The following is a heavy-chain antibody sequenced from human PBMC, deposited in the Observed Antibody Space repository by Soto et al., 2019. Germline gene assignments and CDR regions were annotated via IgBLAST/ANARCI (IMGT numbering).Heavy chain of an antibody. CDR2: TNWNSGSI. D-gene: IGHD2-21*02. J-gene: IGHJ4*02. CDR1: GFTYDDYA. V-gene: IGHV3-9*01. CDR3: SKGKGLEVTGPYDY. Sequence: PGGSLRLSCAASGFTYDDYAMHWVRQAPGKGLEWVSGTNWNSGSIGYADSVKGRFSISRDNAKNSLYLQMNSLRTEDTALYYCSKGKGLEVTGPYDYLGQGTLVTVSS.